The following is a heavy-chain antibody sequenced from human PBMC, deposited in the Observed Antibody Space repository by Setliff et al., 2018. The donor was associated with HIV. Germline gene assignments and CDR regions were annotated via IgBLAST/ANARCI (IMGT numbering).Heavy chain of an antibody. CDR1: GGSISSHY. Sequence: SETLSLTCTVSGGSISSHYWSWIRQPPGKGLEWIGYIYYSGSTNYNPSLKSRVTISVNTSKNQFSLKLSSVTAADTAVYYCARENSSWYWAYYYYGMDVWGQGTTVTVSS. J-gene: IGHJ6*02. D-gene: IGHD6-13*01. CDR2: IYYSGST. V-gene: IGHV4-59*11. CDR3: ARENSSWYWAYYYYGMDV.